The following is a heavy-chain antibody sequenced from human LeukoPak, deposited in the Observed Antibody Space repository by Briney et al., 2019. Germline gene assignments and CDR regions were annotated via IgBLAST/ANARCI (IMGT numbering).Heavy chain of an antibody. CDR1: GFTFSSYA. V-gene: IGHV3-23*01. Sequence: GRSLRLSCAASGFTFSSYAMSWVRQAPGEGQEWVSGISVSGVATYYAASAKGRFTISRDDSKNALYVQMNRLRAEETAVYYCAKAVAAGGKLVFYGRGQGTLVTVS. D-gene: IGHD6-13*01. J-gene: IGHJ4*02. CDR3: AKAVAAGGKLVFYG. CDR2: ISVSGVAT.